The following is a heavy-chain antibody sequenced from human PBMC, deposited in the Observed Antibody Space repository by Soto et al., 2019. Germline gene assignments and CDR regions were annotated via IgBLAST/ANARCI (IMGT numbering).Heavy chain of an antibody. CDR1: GFTFSSYG. J-gene: IGHJ6*03. D-gene: IGHD1-7*01. CDR2: ISYDGSNK. CDR3: AKDSPFPAKLDNWNYGSHYYYYMDV. V-gene: IGHV3-30*18. Sequence: GGSLRLSCAASGFTFSSYGMHWVRQAPGKGLEWVAVISYDGSNKYYADSVKGRFTISRDNSKNTLYLQMNSLRAEDTAVYYCAKDSPFPAKLDNWNYGSHYYYYMDVWGKGTTVTVSS.